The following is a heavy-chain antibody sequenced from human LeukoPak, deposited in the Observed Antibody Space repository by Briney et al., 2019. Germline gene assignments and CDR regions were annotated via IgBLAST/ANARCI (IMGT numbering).Heavy chain of an antibody. Sequence: SETLSLTCAVSGYSISSSYWWSWVRQPPGKGLEWIGEISHRGNTNYNPSLKSRVTTSADKSKNQLSLKLTSVTAADTAIYYCARHSRSAYTGYENAFDIWGQGTMVTVSS. V-gene: IGHV4-4*02. J-gene: IGHJ3*02. CDR3: ARHSRSAYTGYENAFDI. CDR2: ISHRGNT. D-gene: IGHD5-12*01. CDR1: GYSISSSYW.